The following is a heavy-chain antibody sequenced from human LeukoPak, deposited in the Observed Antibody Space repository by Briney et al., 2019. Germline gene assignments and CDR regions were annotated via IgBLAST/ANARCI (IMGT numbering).Heavy chain of an antibody. V-gene: IGHV3-30*18. Sequence: GGSLRLSCAASGFTFTKYWMTWVRQAPGKGLEWVAVISYDGSNKYYADSVKGRFTISRDNSKNTLYLQMNSLRAEDTAVYYCAKVSGYSGYDSPYYYYGMDVWGQGTTVTVSS. CDR3: AKVSGYSGYDSPYYYYGMDV. CDR1: GFTFTKYW. CDR2: ISYDGSNK. D-gene: IGHD5-12*01. J-gene: IGHJ6*01.